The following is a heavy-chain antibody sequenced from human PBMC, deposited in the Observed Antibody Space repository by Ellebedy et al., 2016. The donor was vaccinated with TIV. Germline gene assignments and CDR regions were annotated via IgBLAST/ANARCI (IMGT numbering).Heavy chain of an antibody. CDR3: ARSLLIFSFDKCYFDL. J-gene: IGHJ2*01. CDR2: LFDTGNT. CDR1: GGSISGSSYY. Sequence: SETLSLTYTVSGGSISGSSYYWGWIRQPPGKGLEWIGNLFDTGNTYYNPSLTSRVSISVDTSKNQFSLRLSSVTAADTAVYYCARSLLIFSFDKCYFDLWGRGTLVTVSS. V-gene: IGHV4-39*01. D-gene: IGHD3/OR15-3a*01.